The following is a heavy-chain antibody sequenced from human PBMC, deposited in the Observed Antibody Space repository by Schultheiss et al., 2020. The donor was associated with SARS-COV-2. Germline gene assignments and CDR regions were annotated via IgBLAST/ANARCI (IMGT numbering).Heavy chain of an antibody. V-gene: IGHV3-53*04. D-gene: IGHD3-10*01. J-gene: IGHJ6*03. CDR1: GFTVSSNY. Sequence: GGSLRLSCAASGFTVSSNYMSWVRQAPGKGLEWVSVIYSGGSTYYADSVKGRFTISRHNSKNTLYLRMNSLRAEDTAVYYCARVYRFRELSMDVWGKGTTVTVSS. CDR3: ARVYRFRELSMDV. CDR2: IYSGGST.